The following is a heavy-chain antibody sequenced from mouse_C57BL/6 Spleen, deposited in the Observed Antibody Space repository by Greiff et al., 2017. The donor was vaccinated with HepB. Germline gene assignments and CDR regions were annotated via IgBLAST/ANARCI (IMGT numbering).Heavy chain of an antibody. V-gene: IGHV5-9-1*02. D-gene: IGHD2-3*01. CDR1: GFTFSSYA. CDR2: ISSGGDYT. J-gene: IGHJ4*01. Sequence: EVKLMESGEGLVKPGGSLKLSCAASGFTFSSYAMSWVRQTPEKRLEWVAYISSGGDYTYYADTVKGRFTISRDNARNTLYLQMSRLKSEDTAMYYCTRENGYDGYYEGAMDYWGQGTSVTVSS. CDR3: TRENGYDGYYEGAMDY.